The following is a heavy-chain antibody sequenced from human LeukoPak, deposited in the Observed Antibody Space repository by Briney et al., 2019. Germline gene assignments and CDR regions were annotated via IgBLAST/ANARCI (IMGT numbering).Heavy chain of an antibody. J-gene: IGHJ4*02. V-gene: IGHV1-18*04. CDR3: ARGGRSNIVVVPAAHTYDY. Sequence: ASVKVSCKASGYTFTSYGISWVRQAPGQGLEWMGWISAYNGNTNYAQKLQGGVTMTTDTSTSTAYMELRSLRSDDTAVYYCARGGRSNIVVVPAAHTYDYWGQGTLVTVSS. CDR1: GYTFTSYG. CDR2: ISAYNGNT. D-gene: IGHD2-2*01.